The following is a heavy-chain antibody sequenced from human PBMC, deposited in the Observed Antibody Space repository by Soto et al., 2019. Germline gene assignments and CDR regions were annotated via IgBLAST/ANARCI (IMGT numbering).Heavy chain of an antibody. CDR3: ARRFSARYFDNWFDS. J-gene: IGHJ5*01. Sequence: GESLKISCKGSGYRFSTYSVAWVRQMPGKGLEWMGIIYPGDSETRYSPSFQSHVTISADKSINTAYLQWSSLKASDTAIYYCARRFSARYFDNWFDSWGQGTLVTVSS. V-gene: IGHV5-51*01. CDR1: GYRFSTYS. D-gene: IGHD1-26*01. CDR2: IYPGDSET.